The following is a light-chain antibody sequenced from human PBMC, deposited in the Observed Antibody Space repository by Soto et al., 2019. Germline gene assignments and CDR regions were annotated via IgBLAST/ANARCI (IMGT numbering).Light chain of an antibody. Sequence: DIHMTQSPSSVSASVGDTVTITCRASQGISSWLAWYQQKPGKAPKILIYAESSLQSGVPSRLSGSGSGTDFILTINTLQADDFATYYCLHTYSFPRTCGQGTKVDIK. CDR1: QGISSW. CDR2: AES. J-gene: IGKJ1*01. V-gene: IGKV1-12*01. CDR3: LHTYSFPRT.